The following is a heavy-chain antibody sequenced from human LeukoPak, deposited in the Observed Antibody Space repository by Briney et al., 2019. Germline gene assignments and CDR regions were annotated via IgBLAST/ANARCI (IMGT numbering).Heavy chain of an antibody. J-gene: IGHJ4*02. CDR1: GLTFSSYG. CDR2: IWYDGSNK. D-gene: IGHD6-19*01. V-gene: IGHV3-33*06. CDR3: AKDPSSGWYPNFDY. Sequence: PGGSLRLSCAASGLTFSSYGMHWVRQAPGKGLEWVAVIWYDGSNKYYADSVKGRFTISRDNSKNTLYLQMNSLRAEDTAVYYCAKDPSSGWYPNFDYWGQGTLVTVSS.